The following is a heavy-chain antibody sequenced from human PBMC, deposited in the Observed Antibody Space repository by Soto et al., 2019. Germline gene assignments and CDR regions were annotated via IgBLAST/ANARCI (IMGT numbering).Heavy chain of an antibody. CDR3: ARSRLYTSDIGFDC. CDR1: GFIFSSHW. V-gene: IGHV3-7*01. J-gene: IGHJ4*02. Sequence: PGESLRLSCAASGFIFSSHWMSWVRQPLGKGLEWVATIKEDRTQQSYVDSVKDRFTISRDNTNKLLYLKMNSLRAEDTAVYFCARSRLYTSDIGFDCWGQGTLVTVSS. CDR2: IKEDRTQQ. D-gene: IGHD2-2*02.